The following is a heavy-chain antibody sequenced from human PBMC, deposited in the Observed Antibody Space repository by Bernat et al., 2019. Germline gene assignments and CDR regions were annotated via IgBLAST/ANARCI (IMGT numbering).Heavy chain of an antibody. J-gene: IGHJ6*02. CDR2: IWYDGSNK. V-gene: IGHV3-33*01. CDR1: GFTFSSYG. D-gene: IGHD3-10*01. Sequence: QVQLVESGGGVVQPGRSLRLSCAASGFTFSSYGMHWVRQAPRKGLEWVAVIWYDGSNKYYADSVKGRFTISRDNSKNTLYLQMNSLRAEDTAVYYCARDLGSAPLYGMDVWGQGTTVTVSS. CDR3: ARDLGSAPLYGMDV.